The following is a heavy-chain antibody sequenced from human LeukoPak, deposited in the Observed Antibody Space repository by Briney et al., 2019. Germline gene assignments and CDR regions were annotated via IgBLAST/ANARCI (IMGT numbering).Heavy chain of an antibody. CDR3: ASQREQQLVSHYYYYMDV. D-gene: IGHD6-13*01. J-gene: IGHJ6*03. V-gene: IGHV5-51*01. Sequence: GESLKISCKGSGYSFTSYWIGWVRQMPGKGLEWMGIIYPGDSDTRYSPSFQSQVTISADKSISTAYLQWSSLKASDTAMYYCASQREQQLVSHYYYYMDVWGKGTTVTVSS. CDR2: IYPGDSDT. CDR1: GYSFTSYW.